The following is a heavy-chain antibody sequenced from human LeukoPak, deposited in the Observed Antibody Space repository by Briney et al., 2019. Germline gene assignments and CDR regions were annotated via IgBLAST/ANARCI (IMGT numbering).Heavy chain of an antibody. V-gene: IGHV4-38-2*02. J-gene: IGHJ5*02. CDR2: IYATGST. CDR1: GYSISSGYY. D-gene: IGHD6-19*01. Sequence: SETLSLTCTVSGYSISSGYYWGWIRQPPGKGLEWIGSIYATGSTYYNPSLKSRVTISMYTSNNEFSLKLSSVTAADTAVYYCARAFSSAWYMNWFDPWGQGTLVTVSS. CDR3: ARAFSSAWYMNWFDP.